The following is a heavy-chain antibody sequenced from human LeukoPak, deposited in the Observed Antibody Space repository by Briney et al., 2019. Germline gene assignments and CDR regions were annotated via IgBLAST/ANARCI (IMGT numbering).Heavy chain of an antibody. J-gene: IGHJ4*02. Sequence: ASVKVSCKASGYTFTNNYLHWVRQAPGQGLEWMGMIYPRDGSTSYAQNFQGRVTVTRDTSTTTVHMELRGLRSEDTAVYYCARDQEGFDYWGQGTVVTVSS. CDR1: GYTFTNNY. V-gene: IGHV1-46*01. CDR3: ARDQEGFDY. CDR2: IYPRDGST.